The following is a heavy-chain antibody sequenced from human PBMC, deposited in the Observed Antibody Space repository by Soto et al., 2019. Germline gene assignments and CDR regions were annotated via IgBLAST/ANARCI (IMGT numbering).Heavy chain of an antibody. CDR1: GGTFSSYA. V-gene: IGHV1-69*13. CDR3: ARETDYDILTGQKGFDP. Sequence: SVKVSCKASGGTFSSYAISWVRQAPGQGLEWMGGIIPIFGTASYAQKFQGRVTITADESTSTAYMELSSLRSEDTAVYYCARETDYDILTGQKGFDPWGQGTLVTVSS. D-gene: IGHD3-9*01. J-gene: IGHJ5*02. CDR2: IIPIFGTA.